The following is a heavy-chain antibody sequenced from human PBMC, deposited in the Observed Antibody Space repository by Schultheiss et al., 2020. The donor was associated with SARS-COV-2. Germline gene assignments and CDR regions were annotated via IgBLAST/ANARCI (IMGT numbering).Heavy chain of an antibody. Sequence: GGSLRLSCAASGFTFSSYSMNWVRQAPGKGLEWVSSISSSSSYIYYADSVKGRFTISRDNAKNSLYLQMNSLRAEDTAVYYCATKVGVDCSSTSCYTGDYWGQGTLVTVSS. D-gene: IGHD2-2*02. CDR1: GFTFSSYS. V-gene: IGHV3-21*01. CDR3: ATKVGVDCSSTSCYTGDY. CDR2: ISSSSSYI. J-gene: IGHJ4*02.